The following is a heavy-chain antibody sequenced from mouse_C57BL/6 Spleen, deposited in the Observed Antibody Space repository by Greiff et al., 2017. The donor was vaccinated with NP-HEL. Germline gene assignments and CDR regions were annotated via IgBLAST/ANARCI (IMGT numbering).Heavy chain of an antibody. J-gene: IGHJ3*01. CDR2: IDPETGGT. D-gene: IGHD1-1*01. Sequence: QVQLQQSGAELVRPGASVTLSCKASGYTFTDYEMHWVKQTPVHGLEWIGAIDPETGGTAYNQKFKGKAILTADKSSSTAYMELRSLTSEDSAVYYCTRNLYYGSRGFAYWGQGTLVTVSA. CDR1: GYTFTDYE. CDR3: TRNLYYGSRGFAY. V-gene: IGHV1-15*01.